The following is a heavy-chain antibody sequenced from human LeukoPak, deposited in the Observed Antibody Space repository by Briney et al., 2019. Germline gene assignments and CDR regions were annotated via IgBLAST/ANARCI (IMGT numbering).Heavy chain of an antibody. D-gene: IGHD5-18*01. CDR2: IIPILGIA. CDR1: GGTFSSYT. J-gene: IGHJ5*02. V-gene: IGHV1-69*02. CDR3: ARGEAMANWFDP. Sequence: SVKVSCKASGGTFSSYTISWVRQAPGQGLEWMGRIIPILGIANYAQKFQGRVTMTRDTSISTAYMELSRLRSDDTAVYYCARGEAMANWFDPWGQGTLVTVSS.